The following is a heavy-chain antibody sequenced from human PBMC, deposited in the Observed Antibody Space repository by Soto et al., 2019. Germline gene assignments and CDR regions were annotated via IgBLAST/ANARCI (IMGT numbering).Heavy chain of an antibody. V-gene: IGHV3-48*03. D-gene: IGHD3-22*01. CDR2: ISYTGSTI. CDR1: GFTFSNYE. CDR3: ARGLRIYYDRSGLHY. Sequence: GGSLRLSCAASGFTFSNYEMNWVRQTPGKGLEWVSYISYTGSTIYYADSVRGRFTISRDNSKNSLYLQMNSLRAEDTAVYYCARGLRIYYDRSGLHYWGQGTWSPSPQ. J-gene: IGHJ4*02.